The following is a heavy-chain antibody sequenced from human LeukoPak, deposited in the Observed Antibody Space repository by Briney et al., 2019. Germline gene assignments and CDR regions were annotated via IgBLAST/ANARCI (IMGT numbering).Heavy chain of an antibody. J-gene: IGHJ4*02. D-gene: IGHD3-22*01. CDR1: GGSISSYY. V-gene: IGHV4-59*01. CDR3: ARVIPEYYYDSSGFDY. Sequence: SETLSLTCTVSGGSISSYYWGWIRQPPGKGLEWIGYIYYSGSTNYNPSLKSRVTISVDTSKNQFSLKLSSVTAADTAVYYCARVIPEYYYDSSGFDYWGQGTLVTVSS. CDR2: IYYSGST.